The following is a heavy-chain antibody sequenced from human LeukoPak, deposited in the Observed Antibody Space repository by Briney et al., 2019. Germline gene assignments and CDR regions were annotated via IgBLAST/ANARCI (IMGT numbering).Heavy chain of an antibody. D-gene: IGHD2-2*01. Sequence: ASVKLSRNASGYTFTSYGISWVRHAPAQGLEWMGGVSAYNDKTNYAQKLQGRDTMTTDTSASTAYMELRSLRSDDTAVYYCARDHLSARYCSSTSCYFRFDYWGQGTLVTVSS. CDR2: VSAYNDKT. CDR3: ARDHLSARYCSSTSCYFRFDY. J-gene: IGHJ4*02. CDR1: GYTFTSYG. V-gene: IGHV1-18*01.